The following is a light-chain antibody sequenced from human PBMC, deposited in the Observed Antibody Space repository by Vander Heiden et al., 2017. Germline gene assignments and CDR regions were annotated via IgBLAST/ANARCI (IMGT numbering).Light chain of an antibody. CDR1: QDINNY. Sequence: DIQMTQSPSSLSASVGDRVTITCQASQDINNYLNWFQQKAGKAPKLLIYDVSNLETGVPSRFSGSRSGTDFTFTISGLQPEDVATYYCQQYDDIPRSLMFGGGTKVEI. V-gene: IGKV1-33*01. CDR2: DVS. J-gene: IGKJ4*02. CDR3: QQYDDIPRSLM.